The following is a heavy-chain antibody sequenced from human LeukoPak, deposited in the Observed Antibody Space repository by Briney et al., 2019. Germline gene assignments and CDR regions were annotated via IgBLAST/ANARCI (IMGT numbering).Heavy chain of an antibody. J-gene: IGHJ2*01. D-gene: IGHD2-21*02. CDR2: ISGSGGST. CDR1: GFTFSSYG. CDR3: AKGKGPTANWYFDV. Sequence: GGTLRLSCAASGFTFSSYGMSWVRQAPGKGLEWVSAISGSGGSTYYADSVKGRFTISRDNSKNTLYLHLNSLRAEDTAVYYCAKGKGPTANWYFDVWGRGTLVTVS. V-gene: IGHV3-23*01.